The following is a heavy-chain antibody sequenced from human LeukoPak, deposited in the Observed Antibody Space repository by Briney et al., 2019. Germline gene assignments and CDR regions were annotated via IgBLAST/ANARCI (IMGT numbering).Heavy chain of an antibody. J-gene: IGHJ4*02. V-gene: IGHV3-21*06. Sequence: GGSLRLSCAASGFNIKTYSMTWVRQAPGKGLEWVSTISSSGGYIYYADSVKGRFAISRDTAKNSLYLQMTSLRVEDTAVYNCARLRDTVTSASDYWGQGTLVTVFS. CDR2: ISSSGGYI. D-gene: IGHD4-17*01. CDR1: GFNIKTYS. CDR3: ARLRDTVTSASDY.